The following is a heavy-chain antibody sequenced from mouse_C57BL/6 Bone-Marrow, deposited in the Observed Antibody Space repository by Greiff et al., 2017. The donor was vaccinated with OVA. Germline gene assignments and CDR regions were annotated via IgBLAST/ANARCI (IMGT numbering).Heavy chain of an antibody. Sequence: VQLQQPGAELVRPGSSVKLSCKASGYTFTSYWMDWVKQRPGQGLEWIGNIYPSDSETHYNQKFKDKATLTVDKSSSTAYMQLSSLTSEDSAVYYCARNYDYDVSAWLAYWGQGTLVTVSA. CDR1: GYTFTSYW. V-gene: IGHV1-61*01. J-gene: IGHJ3*01. CDR2: IYPSDSET. D-gene: IGHD2-4*01. CDR3: ARNYDYDVSAWLAY.